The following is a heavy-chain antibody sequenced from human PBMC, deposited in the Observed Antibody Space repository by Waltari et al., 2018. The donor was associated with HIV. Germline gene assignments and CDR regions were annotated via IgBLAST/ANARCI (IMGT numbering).Heavy chain of an antibody. D-gene: IGHD6-19*01. CDR3: ATSRGGLADY. CDR2: IRQDGVEK. J-gene: IGHJ4*02. CDR1: GLNFKNYW. V-gene: IGHV3-7*01. Sequence: EVRLEESGGTLVQPGGSLRLSCAASGLNFKNYWMSWVRQAPGKRLEWVANIRQDGVEKYYADSVRGRFTISRDNANTLFLQMNNVRVEDSAAYYCATSRGGLADYWGRGALVTVST.